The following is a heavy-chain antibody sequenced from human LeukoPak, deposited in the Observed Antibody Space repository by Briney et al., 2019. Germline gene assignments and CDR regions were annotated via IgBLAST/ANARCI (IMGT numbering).Heavy chain of an antibody. Sequence: PSETLSLPFTVSGGSISSSSYYWGWIRPPPGKGLEWIGSIYYSGSTNYNPSLKSRVTMSVDTSKNQFSLKVSSVTAADTAVYYCARDYLDAFDIWGQGTMVTVSS. CDR3: ARDYLDAFDI. J-gene: IGHJ3*02. CDR1: GGSISSSSYY. CDR2: IYYSGST. V-gene: IGHV4-39*07.